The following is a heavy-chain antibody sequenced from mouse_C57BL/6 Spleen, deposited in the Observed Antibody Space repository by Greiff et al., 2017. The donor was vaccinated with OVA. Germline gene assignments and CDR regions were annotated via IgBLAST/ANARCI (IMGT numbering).Heavy chain of an antibody. CDR1: GYSITSGYY. Sequence: EVKLQESGPGLVKPSQSLSLTCSVTGYSITSGYYWNWIRQFPGNKLEWMGYISYDGSNNYNPSLKNRISITRDTSKNQFFLKLNSVTTEDTATYYCARGPANWDEGYYFDYWGQGTTLTVSS. CDR2: ISYDGSN. CDR3: ARGPANWDEGYYFDY. V-gene: IGHV3-6*01. J-gene: IGHJ2*01. D-gene: IGHD4-1*01.